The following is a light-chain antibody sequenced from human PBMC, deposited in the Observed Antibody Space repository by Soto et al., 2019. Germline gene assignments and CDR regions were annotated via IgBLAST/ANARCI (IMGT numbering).Light chain of an antibody. CDR2: VAS. J-gene: IGKJ2*02. CDR1: QSVSSSY. V-gene: IGKV3-20*01. Sequence: EIVLTQSPGTLSLSPGERATLSCRASQSVSSSYLAWYQQKHGQAPRLLIYVASSRATGIPDRFSGSGYGTDFTLTISRMEPEDVAVYYCQQYGSSPPCTFGQGTKLEI. CDR3: QQYGSSPPCT.